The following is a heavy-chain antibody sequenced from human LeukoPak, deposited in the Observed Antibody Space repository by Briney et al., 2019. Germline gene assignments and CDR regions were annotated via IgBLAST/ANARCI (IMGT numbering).Heavy chain of an antibody. CDR2: INTGGNDI. V-gene: IGHV3-74*01. D-gene: IGHD2-15*01. J-gene: IGHJ4*02. Sequence: QPGRSLRLSCAASGFTFSAYWMHWVRQAPGKGLVWLSRINTGGNDITYADSVKGRFTISRDNAKNTLYLQMNSLTVEDTAVYFCARSLVVGGTRPNDYWGQGTLVTVAS. CDR1: GFTFSAYW. CDR3: ARSLVVGGTRPNDY.